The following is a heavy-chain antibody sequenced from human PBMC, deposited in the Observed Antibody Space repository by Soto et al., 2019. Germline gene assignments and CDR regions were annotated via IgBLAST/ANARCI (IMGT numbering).Heavy chain of an antibody. CDR2: IIPIFGTA. D-gene: IGHD6-19*01. Sequence: SVKVSCQSSGGTFSSYAISWVRQAPGQGLEWMGGIIPIFGTANYAQKFQGRVTITSDESTSTAYMELSSLRSEDKAVYYCASMGSSGFSDWGQGTLVTVSS. J-gene: IGHJ4*02. V-gene: IGHV1-69*13. CDR1: GGTFSSYA. CDR3: ASMGSSGFSD.